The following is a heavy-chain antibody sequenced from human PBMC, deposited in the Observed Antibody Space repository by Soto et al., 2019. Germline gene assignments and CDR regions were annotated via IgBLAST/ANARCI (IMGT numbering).Heavy chain of an antibody. CDR1: GGSISSGGYS. D-gene: IGHD4-17*01. V-gene: IGHV4-30-2*01. Sequence: PSETLSLTCAVSGGSISSGGYSWSWIRQPPGKGLEWIGYIYHSGSTYYDPSLKSRVTISVDRSKNQFSLKLSSVTAADTAVYYCARGVPVRFDYWGQGTLVTVSS. CDR3: ARGVPVRFDY. CDR2: IYHSGST. J-gene: IGHJ4*02.